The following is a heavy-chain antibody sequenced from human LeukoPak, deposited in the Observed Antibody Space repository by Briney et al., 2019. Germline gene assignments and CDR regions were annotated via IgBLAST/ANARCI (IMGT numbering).Heavy chain of an antibody. D-gene: IGHD5-18*01. CDR1: GFTVSSNY. CDR3: ARAPTTVYSYGRGYYYYGMDV. Sequence: GGSLRLSCAASGFTVSSNYMSWVRQAPGKGPEWVSVIYSGDSTYYADSVKGRFTISRDNSKNTLYLQMNSLRAEDTAVYYCARAPTTVYSYGRGYYYYGMDVWGQGTTVTVSS. J-gene: IGHJ6*02. V-gene: IGHV3-66*01. CDR2: IYSGDST.